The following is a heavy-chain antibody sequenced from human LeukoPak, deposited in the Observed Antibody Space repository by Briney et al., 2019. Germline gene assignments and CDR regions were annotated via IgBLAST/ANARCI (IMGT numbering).Heavy chain of an antibody. Sequence: SETLSLTCTVSGVSISSSNSYWGWIRQPPGKGLEWIGSIYYSGNTYYNASLKSQVSISIATSKNQFSLKLTSVTAADTAVYYCARQTGSGLFILPGGQGTLVTVSS. CDR2: IYYSGNT. J-gene: IGHJ4*02. V-gene: IGHV4-39*01. D-gene: IGHD3/OR15-3a*01. CDR1: GVSISSSNSY. CDR3: ARQTGSGLFILP.